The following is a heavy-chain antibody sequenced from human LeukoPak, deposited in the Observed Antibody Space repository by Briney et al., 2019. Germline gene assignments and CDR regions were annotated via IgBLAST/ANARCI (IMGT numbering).Heavy chain of an antibody. D-gene: IGHD5-24*01. CDR1: GYSISDGNY. CDR3: ARRRDGYNFGSFYFDY. V-gene: IGHV4-38-2*02. Sequence: PSETLSLTCTVSGYSISDGNYWGWLRQPPGKGLEWIGSIFHTGSTYDNPSLKSRVTTSVDTSKNQFSLSLNSVTAADTAVYYCARRRDGYNFGSFYFDYWGQGILVTASS. J-gene: IGHJ4*02. CDR2: IFHTGST.